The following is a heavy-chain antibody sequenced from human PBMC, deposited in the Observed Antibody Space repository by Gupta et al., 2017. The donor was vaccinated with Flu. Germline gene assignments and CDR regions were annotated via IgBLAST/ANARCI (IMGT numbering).Heavy chain of an antibody. D-gene: IGHD3-3*01. CDR1: YY. V-gene: IGHV4-39*01. J-gene: IGHJ3*02. CDR3: ARHPPFWSGYSDAFDI. CDR2: IYYSGST. Sequence: YYWGWIRQPPGKGLDWIGSIYYSGSTYYNPSLKSRVTISVDTSKNQFSLKLSSVTAADTAVYYCARHPPFWSGYSDAFDIWGQGTKVTVSS.